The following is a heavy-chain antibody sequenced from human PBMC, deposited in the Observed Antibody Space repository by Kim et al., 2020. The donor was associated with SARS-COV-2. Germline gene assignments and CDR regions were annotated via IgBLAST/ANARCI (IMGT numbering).Heavy chain of an antibody. CDR3: AKGGSVWGVLWGLFDY. V-gene: IGHV3-23*01. J-gene: IGHJ4*02. Sequence: GGSLRLSCAASGFTFSSYAMGWVRQAPGKGLESVSVISSSGGSTYYADSVKGRFTISRDNSENTLYLQMNSLRAEDTAIYYCAKGGSVWGVLWGLFDYWGQGTLVTVSS. D-gene: IGHD3-10*01. CDR1: GFTFSSYA. CDR2: ISSSGGST.